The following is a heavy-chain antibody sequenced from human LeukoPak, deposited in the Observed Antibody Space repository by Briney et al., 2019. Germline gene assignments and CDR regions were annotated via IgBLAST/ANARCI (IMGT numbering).Heavy chain of an antibody. Sequence: SETLSLTCTVSGGSISSSSYYWGWIRQPPGKGLEWIGSIYYSGSTYYNPSLKSRVTISVDASKNQFSLELSSVTAADTAVYYCAREGSRWVDFDYWGQGTLVTVSS. V-gene: IGHV4-39*07. CDR1: GGSISSSSYY. CDR2: IYYSGST. D-gene: IGHD1-26*01. CDR3: AREGSRWVDFDY. J-gene: IGHJ4*02.